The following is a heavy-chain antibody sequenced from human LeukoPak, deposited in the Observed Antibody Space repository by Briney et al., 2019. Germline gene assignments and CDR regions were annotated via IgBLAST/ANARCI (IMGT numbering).Heavy chain of an antibody. D-gene: IGHD4-17*01. V-gene: IGHV3-9*01. J-gene: IGHJ4*02. Sequence: PGGSLRLSCAASGFTFDDYAMHWVRQAPGKGLEWVSGISWNSGSIGYADSVKGRFTISRDNAKNSLYLQMNSLRAEDTAVYYCANSVYGDYGGFDYWGQGTLVTVSS. CDR3: ANSVYGDYGGFDY. CDR1: GFTFDDYA. CDR2: ISWNSGSI.